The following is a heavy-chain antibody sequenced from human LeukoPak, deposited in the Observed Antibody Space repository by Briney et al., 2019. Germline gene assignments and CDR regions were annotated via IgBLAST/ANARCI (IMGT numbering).Heavy chain of an antibody. D-gene: IGHD2-2*03. V-gene: IGHV3-23*01. Sequence: GGSLRLSCSASGFTFTTCGMNWVRQAPGKGLEWVSGIGGSGTRTYYADSVKGRFTISRDNSKNTLYLQMNSLRDEDTAVYYCAKDSHWILFDDWGQGTLVTVSS. CDR1: GFTFTTCG. CDR2: IGGSGTRT. CDR3: AKDSHWILFDD. J-gene: IGHJ4*02.